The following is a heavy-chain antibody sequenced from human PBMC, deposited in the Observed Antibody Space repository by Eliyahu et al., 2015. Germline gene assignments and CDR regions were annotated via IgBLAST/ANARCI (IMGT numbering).Heavy chain of an antibody. J-gene: IGHJ6*02. CDR3: ASNDVFGMDV. D-gene: IGHD1-1*01. CDR2: IYTSGST. CDR1: GGSISSYY. V-gene: IGHV4-4*07. Sequence: QVQLQESGPGLVKPSXXLSLTCTXSGGSISSYYWSWIRQPAGKGLEWIGRIYTSGSTNYNPSLKSRVTMSVDTSKNQFSLKLSSVTAADTAVYYCASNDVFGMDVWGQGTTVTVSS.